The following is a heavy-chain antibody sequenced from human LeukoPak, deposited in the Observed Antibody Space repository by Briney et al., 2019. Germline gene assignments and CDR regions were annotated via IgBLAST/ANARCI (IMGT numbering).Heavy chain of an antibody. CDR2: IYYSGST. J-gene: IGHJ4*02. Sequence: PSETLSLTCNVSGGSISSYYWSWIRQPPGKGLEWIGYIYYSGSTNYNPSLKSRVTISVDTSKKQFSLKLSSMTAADTAVYYCALGYRNGYMDYWGQGTLVNVSS. CDR3: ALGYRNGYMDY. D-gene: IGHD5-18*01. CDR1: GGSISSYY. V-gene: IGHV4-59*08.